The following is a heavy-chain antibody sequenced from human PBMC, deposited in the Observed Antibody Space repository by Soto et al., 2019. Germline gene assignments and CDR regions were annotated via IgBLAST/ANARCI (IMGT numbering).Heavy chain of an antibody. V-gene: IGHV3-15*07. CDR3: TTLKYGDYVWFDP. J-gene: IGHJ5*02. D-gene: IGHD4-17*01. Sequence: SLRLSCAASGFTFSNAWMNWVRQAPGKGLEWVGRIKSKTDGGTTDYAAPVKGRFTISRDDSKNTLYLQMNSLKTEDTAVYYCTTLKYGDYVWFDPWGQGTLVTVSS. CDR1: GFTFSNAW. CDR2: IKSKTDGGTT.